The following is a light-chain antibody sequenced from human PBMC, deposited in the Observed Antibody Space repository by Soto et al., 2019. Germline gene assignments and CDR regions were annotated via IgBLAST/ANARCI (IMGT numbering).Light chain of an antibody. CDR3: QQYNSWPLT. Sequence: EIVMTQSPATLSVSPGERATLSCRASQSVGSDLAWYQQKPGQAPRFVSYDSFTRATGVTTRISGSGSGTEFTITISSLQSENFAVYYCQQYNSWPLTFGGGTKVDIK. V-gene: IGKV3D-15*01. CDR2: DSF. J-gene: IGKJ4*01. CDR1: QSVGSD.